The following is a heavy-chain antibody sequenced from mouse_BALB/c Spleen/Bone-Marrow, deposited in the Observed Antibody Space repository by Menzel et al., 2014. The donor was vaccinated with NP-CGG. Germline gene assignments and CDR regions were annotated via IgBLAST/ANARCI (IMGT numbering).Heavy chain of an antibody. CDR1: GYTFTSNW. V-gene: IGHV1-52*01. D-gene: IGHD1-1*01. J-gene: IGHJ4*01. CDR2: IDPYDSET. CDR3: ARWGYGSTYYYAMDY. Sequence: VQLQQSGAELVRPGASVKLSCKASGYTFTSNWMNWVKQRPEQGLEWVGRIDPYDSETHYNQKFKDKAILTVDKSSSTACMQLNRQTSEGAAVYYSARWGYGSTYYYAMDYWGQGTTVTIYS.